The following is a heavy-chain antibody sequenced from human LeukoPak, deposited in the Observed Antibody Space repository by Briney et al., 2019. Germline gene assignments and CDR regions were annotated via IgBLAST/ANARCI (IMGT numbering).Heavy chain of an antibody. Sequence: GGSLRLSCAASGFTFSSFAMHWVRQAPGKGLEWVAVISDDGSNTYYADSVKGRFAISRDNSKNTLHLQFNSLRTEDTAVYYCARDPSNSGDYYVLDYWGQGTLVTFSS. V-gene: IGHV3-30*09. CDR2: ISDDGSNT. CDR3: ARDPSNSGDYYVLDY. D-gene: IGHD1-26*01. J-gene: IGHJ4*02. CDR1: GFTFSSFA.